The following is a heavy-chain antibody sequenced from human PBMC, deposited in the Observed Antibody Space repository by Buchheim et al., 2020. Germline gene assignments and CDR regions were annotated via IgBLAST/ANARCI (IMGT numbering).Heavy chain of an antibody. CDR1: GGSINSGDYY. D-gene: IGHD3-3*01. CDR3: AKAVWSGYSNTFFFFGMDV. Sequence: QVQLQESGPGLVRPSQTLSLTCTVSGGSINSGDYYWSWVRQPPGKGLEWMGYIYFSGDTYYNPSLKSRITMSLDTSKTQFSLRLTSVTAADTAVYYCAKAVWSGYSNTFFFFGMDVWGQGTT. V-gene: IGHV4-30-4*01. J-gene: IGHJ6*01. CDR2: IYFSGDT.